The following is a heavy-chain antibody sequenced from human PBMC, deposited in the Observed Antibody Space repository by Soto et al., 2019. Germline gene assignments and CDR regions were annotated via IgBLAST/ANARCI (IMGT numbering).Heavy chain of an antibody. CDR2: ISSSSSYI. J-gene: IGHJ6*03. CDR3: ARDSSSWDNYYYYYMDV. CDR1: GFTFSSYS. Sequence: ESGGGLVKPGGSLRLSCAASGFTFSSYSMNWVRQAPGKGLEWVSSISSSSSYIYYADSVKGRFTISRDNAKNSLYLQMNSLRAEDTAVYYCARDSSSWDNYYYYYMDVWGKGTTVTVSS. V-gene: IGHV3-21*01. D-gene: IGHD6-13*01.